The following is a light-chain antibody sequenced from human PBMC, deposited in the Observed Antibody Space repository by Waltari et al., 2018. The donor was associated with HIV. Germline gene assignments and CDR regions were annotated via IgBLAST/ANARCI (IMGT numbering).Light chain of an antibody. J-gene: IGLJ3*02. CDR1: SGSVSPSYY. Sequence: QTVVPQEPSFSVSPGGTVTLTCGLSSGSVSPSYYPSWYQQTPGQAPRTLIYRTNTRSSGVPDRFSGSILGNKAALTITGAQADDESDYYCVLYMGSGIWVFGGGTKLTVL. V-gene: IGLV8-61*01. CDR2: RTN. CDR3: VLYMGSGIWV.